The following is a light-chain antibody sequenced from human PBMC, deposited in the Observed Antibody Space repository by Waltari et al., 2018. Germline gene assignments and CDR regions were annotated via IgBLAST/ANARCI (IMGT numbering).Light chain of an antibody. V-gene: IGKV3-15*01. CDR1: QNLGTS. CDR3: QQYEDWPRHS. Sequence: EIVVTQSPATRSVSPGERVTLSCRASQNLGTSLAWYQQKPGQTPRLLIFGAYSRASGVPARFSGSGSGTDFTLAISSLQSEDFAVYYCQQYEDWPRHSFGGGTKVQIE. CDR2: GAY. J-gene: IGKJ4*01.